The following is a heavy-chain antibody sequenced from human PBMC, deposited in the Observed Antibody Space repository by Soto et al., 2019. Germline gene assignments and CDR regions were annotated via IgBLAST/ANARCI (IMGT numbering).Heavy chain of an antibody. D-gene: IGHD2-15*01. CDR2: ISGSAATT. J-gene: IGHJ6*03. Sequence: EVQLLESGGGLVQPGGSLRLSCAASGFTFSSYAMSWVRQAPGEGLEWVSAISGSAATTFYADSVKGRFTVSRDNSKNTLYLQMNSLRAEDTAVYYCARGPRYCSGYSCDYYMDVWGKGTTVTVSS. V-gene: IGHV3-23*01. CDR3: ARGPRYCSGYSCDYYMDV. CDR1: GFTFSSYA.